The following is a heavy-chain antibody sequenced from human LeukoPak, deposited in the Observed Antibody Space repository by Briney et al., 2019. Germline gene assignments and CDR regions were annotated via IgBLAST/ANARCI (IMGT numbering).Heavy chain of an antibody. CDR2: ISSSGRYT. CDR3: ARADWDTAMIDY. Sequence: GGSLRLSCAASGFTFDDYGMSWVRQAPGKGLEWVSAISSSGRYTSYADSVKGRFTISRDNSKNTLYLQMNSLRAEDTAVYYCARADWDTAMIDYWGQGTVVTVSS. V-gene: IGHV3-23*01. D-gene: IGHD5-18*01. J-gene: IGHJ4*02. CDR1: GFTFDDYG.